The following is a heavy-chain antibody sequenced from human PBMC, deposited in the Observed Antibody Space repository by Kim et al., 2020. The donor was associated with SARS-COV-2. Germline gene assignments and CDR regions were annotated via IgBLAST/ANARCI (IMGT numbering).Heavy chain of an antibody. J-gene: IGHJ4*02. CDR3: ARVDMGLGDY. D-gene: IGHD1-26*01. Sequence: GGSLRLSCAASGFTFSRYWMTWVRRAPGKWLEWVAKIKQDGSEKYYVDSVKGRFTISRDNAKNSLYLQMNSLRAEDTAVYYCARVDMGLGDYWGQGTLVTVSS. CDR2: IKQDGSEK. V-gene: IGHV3-7*01. CDR1: GFTFSRYW.